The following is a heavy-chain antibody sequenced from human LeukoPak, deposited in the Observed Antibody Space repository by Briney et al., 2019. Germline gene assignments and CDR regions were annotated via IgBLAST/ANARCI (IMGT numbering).Heavy chain of an antibody. J-gene: IGHJ4*02. D-gene: IGHD4-23*01. CDR3: ARRTLYGGSFDY. CDR2: INHSGST. Sequence: SETLSPTCAVYGGSFSGYYWSWIRQPPGKGLEWIGEINHSGSTNYNPSLKSRVTISVDTSKNQFSLKLSSVTAADTAVYYCARRTLYGGSFDYWGQGTLVTVSS. CDR1: GGSFSGYY. V-gene: IGHV4-34*01.